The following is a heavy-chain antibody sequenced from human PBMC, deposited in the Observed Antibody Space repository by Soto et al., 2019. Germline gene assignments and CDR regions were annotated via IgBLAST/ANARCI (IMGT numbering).Heavy chain of an antibody. J-gene: IGHJ5*02. D-gene: IGHD3-10*01. Sequence: SETLSLTCTVSGGSISSQYWSWIRQPPGKGPEWIGYIYYSGSTNYNPSLKSRVTISVDTSKNQFSLKLRSVTAADTAVYYCARDILFRGVIDWFDPWGQGNLVTVS. CDR1: GGSISSQY. V-gene: IGHV4-59*11. CDR2: IYYSGST. CDR3: ARDILFRGVIDWFDP.